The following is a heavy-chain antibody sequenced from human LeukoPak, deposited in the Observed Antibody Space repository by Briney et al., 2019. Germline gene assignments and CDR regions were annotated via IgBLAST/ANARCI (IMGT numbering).Heavy chain of an antibody. CDR1: GFTFSSYS. Sequence: GGSLRLSCAASGFTFSSYSMNWVRQAPGKGLEWVLAISGSGGSTYYADSVKGRFTISRDNSKNTLYLQMNSLRAEDTAVYYCAKGLAHFDYWGQGTLVTVSS. CDR3: AKGLAHFDY. CDR2: ISGSGGST. J-gene: IGHJ4*02. V-gene: IGHV3-23*01. D-gene: IGHD6-19*01.